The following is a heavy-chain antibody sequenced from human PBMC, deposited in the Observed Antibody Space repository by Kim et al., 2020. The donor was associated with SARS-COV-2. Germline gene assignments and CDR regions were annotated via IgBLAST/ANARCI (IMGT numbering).Heavy chain of an antibody. J-gene: IGHJ4*02. CDR3: ARSTPGGCIFDS. D-gene: IGHD2-2*01. CDR1: GDSVSGNRST. V-gene: IGHV6-1*01. CDR2: TYYRSKWYN. Sequence: SQTLSLTCAISGDSVSGNRSTWNWIRQSPSRGLEWLGRTYYRSKWYNDNALYVKGRVTINQDTSKNQFSLQLNSVTPEDTAVYYCARSTPGGCIFDSWGQGTLVTVSS.